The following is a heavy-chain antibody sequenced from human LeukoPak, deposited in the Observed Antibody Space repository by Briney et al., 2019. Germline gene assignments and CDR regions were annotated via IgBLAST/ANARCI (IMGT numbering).Heavy chain of an antibody. CDR3: ANSGYGGYDYDALFDY. CDR2: ISGSGGST. Sequence: PGGSLRLSCEASGFRFSGYWLNWVRQAPGKGLEWVSGISGSGGSTYSADSVKGRFTISRDNSKNTLYLQMNSLRAEDTAVYYCANSGYGGYDYDALFDYWGQGTLVTVSS. D-gene: IGHD5-12*01. J-gene: IGHJ4*02. V-gene: IGHV3-23*01. CDR1: GFRFSGYW.